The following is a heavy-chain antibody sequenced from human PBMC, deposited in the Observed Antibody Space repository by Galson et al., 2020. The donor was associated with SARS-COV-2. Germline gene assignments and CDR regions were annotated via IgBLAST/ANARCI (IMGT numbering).Heavy chain of an antibody. CDR1: GFTFNNFG. CDR2: IWYDGSSE. V-gene: IGHV3-33*01. J-gene: IGHJ4*02. D-gene: IGHD3-22*01. Sequence: GESLKISCAASGFTFNNFGMHWVRQAPGKGLEWVALIWYDGSSEFYADSVKGRFTVSRDNSRNTLYLQLNSLRAEDTALYYCARTYDPIDHWGQGTLVTVSS. CDR3: ARTYDPIDH.